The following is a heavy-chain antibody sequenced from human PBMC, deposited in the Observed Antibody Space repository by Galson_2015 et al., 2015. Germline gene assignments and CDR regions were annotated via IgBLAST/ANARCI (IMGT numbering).Heavy chain of an antibody. CDR3: ARVDIVVVPAAIEAYYYYMDV. Sequence: SVKVSCKASGGTFSSYAISWVRQAPGQGLEWMGGIIPIFGTANYAQKFQGRVTITADESTSTAYMELSSLRSEDTAVYYCARVDIVVVPAAIEAYYYYMDVWGKGTTVTVSS. D-gene: IGHD2-2*01. J-gene: IGHJ6*03. V-gene: IGHV1-69*13. CDR1: GGTFSSYA. CDR2: IIPIFGTA.